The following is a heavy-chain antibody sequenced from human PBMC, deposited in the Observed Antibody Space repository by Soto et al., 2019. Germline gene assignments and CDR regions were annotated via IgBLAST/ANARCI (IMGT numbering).Heavy chain of an antibody. CDR3: ALTPYCSGGSCYFDF. CDR1: GFSLSNARMG. D-gene: IGHD2-15*01. V-gene: IGHV2-26*01. Sequence: SGPTLVNPTETLTLTCTVSGFSLSNARMGVSWIRQPPGKALEWLAHIFSNDEKSYSTSLKSRLTISKDTSKSQVVLTMTNMDPVDTATYYCALTPYCSGGSCYFDFWGQGTLVTVSS. CDR2: IFSNDEK. J-gene: IGHJ4*02.